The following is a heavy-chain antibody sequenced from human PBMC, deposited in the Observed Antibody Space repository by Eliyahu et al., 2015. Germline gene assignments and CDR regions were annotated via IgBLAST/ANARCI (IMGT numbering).Heavy chain of an antibody. V-gene: IGHV3-33*01. CDR3: ARDVPLRDGYATGGWDY. CDR2: IWYDGSKK. J-gene: IGHJ4*02. CDR1: GFTFSSYX. D-gene: IGHD5-24*01. Sequence: QVQLVESEGGVVQPGRSLRLSCAASGFTFSSYXXHWVRXAPGKGXEWVAVIWYDGSKKYYADSVKGRFTISRDNSKNTXYLQMNSLRAEDTAVYYCARDVPLRDGYATGGWDYWGQGTLVTVSS.